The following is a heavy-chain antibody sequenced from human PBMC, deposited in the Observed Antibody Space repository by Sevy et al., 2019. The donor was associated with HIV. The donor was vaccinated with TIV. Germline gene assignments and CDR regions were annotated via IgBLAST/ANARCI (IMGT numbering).Heavy chain of an antibody. D-gene: IGHD3-3*01. Sequence: ASVKVSCKASGDTFTTYDINWVRQAPGQGLEWMGWMSPKTGNTGYAQKFQGRVTMTRDTSISTAYMELSSLRSEDTAVYYCASGGNGDYWSYEYYYYGMDVLGQGTTVTVSS. CDR3: ASGGNGDYWSYEYYYYGMDV. J-gene: IGHJ6*02. CDR1: GDTFTTYD. CDR2: MSPKTGNT. V-gene: IGHV1-8*02.